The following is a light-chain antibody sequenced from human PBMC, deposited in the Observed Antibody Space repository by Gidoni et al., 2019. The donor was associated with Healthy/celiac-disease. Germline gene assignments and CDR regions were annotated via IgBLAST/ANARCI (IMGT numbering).Light chain of an antibody. J-gene: IGKJ4*01. CDR2: GAS. V-gene: IGKV3-20*01. Sequence: EIVLTQSPGTLSLSPGERATLSCRASQSVSTLLAWYQQKPGQAPRLLMYGASSRATGIPDRFSGSGSGTDFTLTISRLEPEDFAVYYCQQYDGSPPTFGGGTKVEIK. CDR3: QQYDGSPPT. CDR1: QSVSTL.